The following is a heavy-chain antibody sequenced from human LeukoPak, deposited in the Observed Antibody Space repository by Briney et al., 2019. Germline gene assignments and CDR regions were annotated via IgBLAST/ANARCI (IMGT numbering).Heavy chain of an antibody. CDR2: INPSGGST. CDR3: ATERRGYCSSTSCSNFDY. Sequence: ASVKVSCKASGYTFTSYYMHWVRQAPGQGLEWMGIINPSGGSTSYAQKFQGRVTMTRDMSTSTVYMELSSLRFEDTAVYYCATERRGYCSSTSCSNFDYWGQGTLVTVSS. V-gene: IGHV1-46*03. J-gene: IGHJ4*02. D-gene: IGHD2-2*01. CDR1: GYTFTSYY.